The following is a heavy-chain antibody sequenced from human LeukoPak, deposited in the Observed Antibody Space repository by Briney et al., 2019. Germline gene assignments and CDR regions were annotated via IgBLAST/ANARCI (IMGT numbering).Heavy chain of an antibody. Sequence: ASVKVSCMDSGYTLTELSMQWVRQDPGKGREWMGGFDTEVGETMYAQKFQGRVTMTEDTSTDTAYMDLRTLRSEDTGVYYCATREQHGCCFDPWGQGTLVGVSS. J-gene: IGHJ5*02. CDR1: GYTLTELS. V-gene: IGHV1-24*01. CDR3: ATREQHGCCFDP. CDR2: FDTEVGET. D-gene: IGHD6-13*01.